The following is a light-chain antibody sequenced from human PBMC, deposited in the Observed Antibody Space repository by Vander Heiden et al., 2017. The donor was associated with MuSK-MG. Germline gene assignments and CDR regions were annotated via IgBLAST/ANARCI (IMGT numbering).Light chain of an antibody. CDR3: QRFPA. J-gene: IGKJ1*01. Sequence: TQSPSTLSASVGDRVTITCRASQSISTWLAGYQQQPGKAPKLLIYKGTRLDTGVPSRFSGSVSGTEFTLTITSMQPDDFETYDGQRFPAFGQGTQVDVK. CDR1: QSISTW. V-gene: IGKV1-5*03. CDR2: KGT.